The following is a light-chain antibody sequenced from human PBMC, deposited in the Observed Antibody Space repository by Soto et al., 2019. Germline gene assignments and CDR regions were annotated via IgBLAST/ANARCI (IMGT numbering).Light chain of an antibody. CDR3: SSYTISTTYV. CDR1: SSDVGLYNY. Sequence: QSALTQPASVSGSPGQSITISCTGTSSDVGLYNYVSWYQHHPGKAPKLMIYDVTNRPSGVSNRFSGSKSGNTASLTISGLQAGDEADYYCSSYTISTTYVFGTGTKLTVL. V-gene: IGLV2-14*01. J-gene: IGLJ1*01. CDR2: DVT.